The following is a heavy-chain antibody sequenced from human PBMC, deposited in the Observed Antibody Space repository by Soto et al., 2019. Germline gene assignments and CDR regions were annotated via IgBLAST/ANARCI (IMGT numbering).Heavy chain of an antibody. Sequence: GASVKVSCKASGGTFSSYTISWVRQAPGQGLEWMGRIIPILGIANYAQKFQGRVTITADKSTSTAYMELSSLRSEDTAVYYCARTEKYYDFWSGRPSVAVDYYYMDVWGKGTTVTVSS. J-gene: IGHJ6*03. CDR2: IIPILGIA. D-gene: IGHD3-3*01. CDR1: GGTFSSYT. CDR3: ARTEKYYDFWSGRPSVAVDYYYMDV. V-gene: IGHV1-69*02.